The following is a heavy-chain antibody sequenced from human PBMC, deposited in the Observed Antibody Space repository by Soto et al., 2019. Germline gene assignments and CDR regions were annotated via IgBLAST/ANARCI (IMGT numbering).Heavy chain of an antibody. V-gene: IGHV5-10-1*01. J-gene: IGHJ6*02. CDR3: SSSRSRDKYYYGMDV. CDR2: IDPSDSYT. CDR1: GYTFTSYW. Sequence: GESLKISCKGSGYTFTSYWITWVRQMPGKGLEWMGRIDPSDSYTNYSPSFQGHVTISADKSITTAYLQWNSLRASDTAMYYCSSSRSRDKYYYGMDVWGQGTTVTVSS.